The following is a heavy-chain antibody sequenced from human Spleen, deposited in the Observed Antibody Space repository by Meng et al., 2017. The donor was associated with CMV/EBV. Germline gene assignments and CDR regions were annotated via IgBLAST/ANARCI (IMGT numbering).Heavy chain of an antibody. J-gene: IGHJ4*02. Sequence: SETLSLTCTVSDGSISSDTYYWSWIRQYPGKGLEWIGYIYYSGSNYYNPSLKSRVTMSLDTTKNQFSLKLNSGTAADTTVYYCARPGGMMGAERSFDYWGQGTLVTVSS. V-gene: IGHV4-31*03. CDR1: DGSISSDTYY. CDR3: ARPGGMMGAERSFDY. CDR2: IYYSGSN. D-gene: IGHD1-26*01.